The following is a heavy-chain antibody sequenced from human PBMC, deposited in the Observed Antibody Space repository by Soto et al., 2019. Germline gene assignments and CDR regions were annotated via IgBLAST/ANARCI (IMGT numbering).Heavy chain of an antibody. V-gene: IGHV5-51*01. Sequence: PGESLKISCKGSGYSFTSYWIGWVRQMPGKGLEWMGIIYPGDSDTRYSPSFQGQVTISADKSISTAYLQWSSLKASDTAMYYCARLGGEARPTTVTRLYYFDYWGQGTLVTVSS. D-gene: IGHD4-17*01. CDR2: IYPGDSDT. CDR3: ARLGGEARPTTVTRLYYFDY. J-gene: IGHJ4*02. CDR1: GYSFTSYW.